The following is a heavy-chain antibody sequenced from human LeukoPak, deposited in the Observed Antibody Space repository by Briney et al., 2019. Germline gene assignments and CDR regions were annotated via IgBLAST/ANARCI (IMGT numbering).Heavy chain of an antibody. D-gene: IGHD3-22*01. CDR3: ARGLYFHDSGVLNY. J-gene: IGHJ4*01. CDR2: ISAYNGKT. V-gene: IGHV1-18*01. Sequence: ASVKVSCKASGYSFTSCYITWVRQAPGQGLEWMGWISAYNGKTSYAPMLQGRVTMATDTSTSTTYMELRSLRSDDTAFYYCARGLYFHDSGVLNYWGHVTLVTVSS. CDR1: GYSFTSCY.